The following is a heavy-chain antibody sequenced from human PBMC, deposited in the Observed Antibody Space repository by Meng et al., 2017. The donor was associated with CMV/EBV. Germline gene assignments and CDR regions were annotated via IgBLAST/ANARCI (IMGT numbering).Heavy chain of an antibody. CDR2: IIPIFGTA. V-gene: IGHV1-69*05. D-gene: IGHD6-6*01. CDR1: GYTFTSYD. J-gene: IGHJ3*02. Sequence: SVKVSCKASGYTFTSYDINWVRQATGQGLEWMGGIIPIFGTANYAQKFQGRVTITTDESTSTAYMELSSLRSEDTAVYYCARWYSSSSTSPHAFDIWGQGTMVTVSS. CDR3: ARWYSSSSTSPHAFDI.